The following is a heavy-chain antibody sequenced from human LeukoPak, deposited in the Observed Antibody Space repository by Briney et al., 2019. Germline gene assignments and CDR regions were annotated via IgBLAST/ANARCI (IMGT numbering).Heavy chain of an antibody. CDR1: GFTFSSYW. CDR2: INSDGSST. CDR3: ARDQYSSAYYYYYMDV. Sequence: PGGSLRLSCAASGFTFSSYWMHWVRQGPGKGLVWVSHINSDGSSTSYADSVKGRFTISRDNAKNTLYLQMNSLRAEDTAVYYCARDQYSSAYYYYYMDVWGKGTTVTISS. D-gene: IGHD5-18*01. J-gene: IGHJ6*03. V-gene: IGHV3-74*01.